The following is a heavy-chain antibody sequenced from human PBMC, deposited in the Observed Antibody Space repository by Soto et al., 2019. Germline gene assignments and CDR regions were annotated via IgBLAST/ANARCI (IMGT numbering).Heavy chain of an antibody. CDR3: ASGVLRYFDWLLTRFDY. CDR1: GGSISSGGYY. CDR2: IYYSGST. V-gene: IGHV4-31*03. D-gene: IGHD3-9*01. J-gene: IGHJ4*02. Sequence: SETLSLTCTVSGGSISSGGYYWSWIRQHPGKGLEWIGYIYYSGSTYYNPPLKSRVTISVDTSKNQFSLKLSSVTAADTAVYYCASGVLRYFDWLLTRFDYWDQGTLVTVSS.